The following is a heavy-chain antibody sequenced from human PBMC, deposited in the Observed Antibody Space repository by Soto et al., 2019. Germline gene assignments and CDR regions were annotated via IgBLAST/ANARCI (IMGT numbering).Heavy chain of an antibody. V-gene: IGHV3-15*07. CDR2: IKSGIDGEAT. J-gene: IGHJ4*02. CDR1: GFTFKRAW. Sequence: EVQLVESGGGLVKPGGSLTLSCAASGFTFKRAWMNWVRQAPGKGLEWVGRIKSGIDGEATDYGAPVKGRFTISRDDSRNTLSLQMNSLKTEGTSIYYCSTGLGTYYSRFDYWGRGTLVTVSS. CDR3: STGLGTYYSRFDY. D-gene: IGHD3-10*01.